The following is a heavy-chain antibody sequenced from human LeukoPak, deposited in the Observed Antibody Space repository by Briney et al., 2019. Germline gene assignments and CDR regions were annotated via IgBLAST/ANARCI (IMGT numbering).Heavy chain of an antibody. V-gene: IGHV4-59*11. J-gene: IGHJ3*02. CDR1: DDSFSSHY. D-gene: IGHD4-17*01. CDR2: ISYIGST. Sequence: SETLSLTCAVSDDSFSSHYWTWIRQPPGKGLEWIGYISYIGSTNYNPSLKSRVTISIDTSRNQFSLRLCSVTAADTAVYYCARDLVTVTKGFDIWGQGTMVSVSS. CDR3: ARDLVTVTKGFDI.